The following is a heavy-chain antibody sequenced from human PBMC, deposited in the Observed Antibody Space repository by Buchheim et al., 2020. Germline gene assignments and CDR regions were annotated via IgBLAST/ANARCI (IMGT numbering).Heavy chain of an antibody. CDR1: GFTFSSYG. CDR3: AKYLSVAGTSGVSY. V-gene: IGHV3-30*18. CDR2: ISYDGSNK. Sequence: QVQLVESGGGVVQPGRSLRLSCAASGFTFSSYGMHWVRQAPGKGLEWVAVISYDGSNKYYADSVKGRFTISRDNSKNTLYMQMNSLRAEDTAVYYCAKYLSVAGTSGVSYWGQGTL. J-gene: IGHJ4*02. D-gene: IGHD6-19*01.